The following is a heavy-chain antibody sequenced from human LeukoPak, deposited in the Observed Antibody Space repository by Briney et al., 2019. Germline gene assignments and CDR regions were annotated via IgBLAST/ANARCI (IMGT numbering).Heavy chain of an antibody. Sequence: PGASVKVSCQASGYTFTSYDINWVRQATGQGLEWMGWMNPNSGNTGYAQKFQGRVTMTRNTSISTAYMELSSQRSEDTAVYYCARNRAVAGVRGPLGYWGQGTLVTVSS. D-gene: IGHD6-19*01. CDR3: ARNRAVAGVRGPLGY. CDR1: GYTFTSYD. J-gene: IGHJ4*02. CDR2: MNPNSGNT. V-gene: IGHV1-8*01.